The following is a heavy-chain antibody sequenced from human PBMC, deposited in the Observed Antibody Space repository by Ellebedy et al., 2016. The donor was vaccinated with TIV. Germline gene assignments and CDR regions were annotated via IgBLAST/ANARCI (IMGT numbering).Heavy chain of an antibody. CDR2: ISRSSSTI. D-gene: IGHD4-17*01. V-gene: IGHV3-48*02. Sequence: GESLKISCEASGFSFSSYSMNWVRQAPGKGLEWVSYISRSSSTIYYADSVKGRFNISRDNAKNSLYLQMNSLRDEDTAVYYCSRHTDYALDYWGQGALVTVSS. CDR1: GFSFSSYS. CDR3: SRHTDYALDY. J-gene: IGHJ4*02.